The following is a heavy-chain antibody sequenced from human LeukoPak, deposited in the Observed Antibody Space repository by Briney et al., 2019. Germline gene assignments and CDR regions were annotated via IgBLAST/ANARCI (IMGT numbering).Heavy chain of an antibody. V-gene: IGHV3-66*01. D-gene: IGHD4-17*01. J-gene: IGHJ6*02. CDR1: GFTLSSNY. Sequence: PGGSLRLSCAASGFTLSSNYMSWVRQAPGKGLEWVSVIYSGSGPTYYADSVKGRFTISRDNSKNTLYLQMNSLRAEDTAVYYCARDAVTTACYYKYGTDVWGQGTTVTVSS. CDR3: ARDAVTTACYYKYGTDV. CDR2: IYSGSGPT.